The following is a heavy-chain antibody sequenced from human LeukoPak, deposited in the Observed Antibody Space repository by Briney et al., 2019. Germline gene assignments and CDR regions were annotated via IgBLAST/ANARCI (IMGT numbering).Heavy chain of an antibody. D-gene: IGHD3-22*01. J-gene: IGHJ4*02. CDR3: ARWNDPPRDSSGYFDY. CDR1: GFTFSAYP. V-gene: IGHV3-30*04. Sequence: GGSLRPSCTASGFTFSAYPMHWVRQAPGKGLEWVAVISYDGSNKYYADSVKGRFTISRDNSKNTLYLQMNSLRAEDTAVYYCARWNDPPRDSSGYFDYWGQGTLVTVSS. CDR2: ISYDGSNK.